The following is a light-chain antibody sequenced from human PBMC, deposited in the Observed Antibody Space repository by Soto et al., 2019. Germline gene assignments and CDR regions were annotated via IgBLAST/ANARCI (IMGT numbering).Light chain of an antibody. V-gene: IGKV3-11*01. CDR1: QSVYSS. CDR3: QQRSNWPLT. Sequence: ETVMTQSPATLSVSPGERATLSCRASQSVYSSLAWYQQKPDQAPRLLIYDASNRATGIPARFSGSGSGTDFTLTISSLEPEDFAVYYCQQRSNWPLTFGGGTKVDIK. CDR2: DAS. J-gene: IGKJ4*01.